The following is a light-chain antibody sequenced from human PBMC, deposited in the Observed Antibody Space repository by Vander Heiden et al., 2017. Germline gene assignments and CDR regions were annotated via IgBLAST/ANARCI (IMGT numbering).Light chain of an antibody. CDR1: SSDVGSFNL. Sequence: QSALTQPASVSGSPGQSITISCTGTSSDVGSFNLVSWYQQHPGKVPKLMIYEVTKRPSGVSYRFSGSKYGNTASLTISGLQAEDEADYYCCSHAGTTTYVVFGGGTKLTVL. CDR3: CSHAGTTTYVV. V-gene: IGLV2-23*02. CDR2: EVT. J-gene: IGLJ2*01.